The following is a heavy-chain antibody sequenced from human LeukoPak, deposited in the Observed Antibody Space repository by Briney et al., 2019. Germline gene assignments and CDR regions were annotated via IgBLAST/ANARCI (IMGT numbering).Heavy chain of an antibody. V-gene: IGHV3-30*02. CDR3: AKDYNNGFDY. D-gene: IGHD1-14*01. CDR2: IRYDGSTK. CDR1: GFSFSGYG. Sequence: GGSLRLSCAASGFSFSGYGTHWVRQAPGKGLEWVTFIRYDGSTKSYADSVKGRFTIARDNSKNTLYLQMNSPRAEDTAVYFCAKDYNNGFDYWGQGALVTVSS. J-gene: IGHJ4*02.